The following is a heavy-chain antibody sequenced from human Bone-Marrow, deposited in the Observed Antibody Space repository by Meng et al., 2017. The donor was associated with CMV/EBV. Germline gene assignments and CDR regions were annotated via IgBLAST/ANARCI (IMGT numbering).Heavy chain of an antibody. J-gene: IGHJ4*02. CDR1: RGSVSTTNSY. CDR2: VYYNGYT. CDR3: ARTPGYSSSWYYDY. D-gene: IGHD6-13*01. Sequence: GSLRLSCTVSRGSVSTTNSYWTWIRQPPGKSLEWIGYVYYNGYTKYNPSLESRVTISVDTSKNQFSLKLSSVTAADTAVYYCARTPGYSSSWYYDYWGQGTLVTVSS. V-gene: IGHV4-61*01.